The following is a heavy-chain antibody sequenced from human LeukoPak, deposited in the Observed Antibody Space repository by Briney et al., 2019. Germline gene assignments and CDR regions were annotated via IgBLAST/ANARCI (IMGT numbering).Heavy chain of an antibody. CDR1: GFTFSSYA. V-gene: IGHV3-23*01. Sequence: GGSLRLSCAASGFTFSSYAMSWVRQAPGKGLEWVSAISGSGGSTYYADSVKGRFTISSDNSKNTLYLQMNSLRAEDTAVYYCAKDPADGERGNYFDYWGQGTLVTVSS. J-gene: IGHJ4*02. CDR3: AKDPADGERGNYFDY. CDR2: ISGSGGST. D-gene: IGHD4-17*01.